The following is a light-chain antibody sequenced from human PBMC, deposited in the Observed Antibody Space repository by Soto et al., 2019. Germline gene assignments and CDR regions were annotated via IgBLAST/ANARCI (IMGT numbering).Light chain of an antibody. CDR1: QSVSSY. CDR2: DAF. J-gene: IGKJ3*01. Sequence: EIVLTQSPATLSLSPGERATLSCRASQSVSSYLAWYQQKPGQAPRLLIYDAFNRATGIPARFSGSGSGTDFTLTNSSLEPEDFAVYYCQQSSNWPPFTYGPGPKVDIK. V-gene: IGKV3-11*01. CDR3: QQSSNWPPFT.